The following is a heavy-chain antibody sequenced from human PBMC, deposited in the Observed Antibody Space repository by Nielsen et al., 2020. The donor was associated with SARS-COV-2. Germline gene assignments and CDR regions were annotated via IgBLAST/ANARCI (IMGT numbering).Heavy chain of an antibody. D-gene: IGHD6-25*01. J-gene: IGHJ5*02. CDR2: ISYDGSNK. V-gene: IGHV3-30*18. CDR1: GFTFSSYG. CDR3: AKDYQNPLGGLT. Sequence: GESLKISCAASGFTFSSYGTHWVRQAPGKGLEWVAVISYDGSNKYYADSVKGRFTISRDNSKNTLYLQMNSLRAADTAVYYCAKDYQNPLGGLTWGQGTLVTVSS.